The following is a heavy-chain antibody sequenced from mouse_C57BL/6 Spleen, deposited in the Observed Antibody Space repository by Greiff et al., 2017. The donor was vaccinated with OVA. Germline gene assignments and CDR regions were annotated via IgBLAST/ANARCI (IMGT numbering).Heavy chain of an antibody. V-gene: IGHV2-5*01. CDR1: GFSLTSYG. Sequence: QVHVKQSGPGLVQPSQSLSITCTVSGFSLTSYGVHWVRQSPGKGLEWLGVIWRGGSTDYNAAFMSRLSITKDNSKSQVFFKMNSLQADDTAIYYCAKAPTIVSYMDYWGQGTSVTVSS. J-gene: IGHJ4*01. CDR3: AKAPTIVSYMDY. D-gene: IGHD2-5*01. CDR2: IWRGGST.